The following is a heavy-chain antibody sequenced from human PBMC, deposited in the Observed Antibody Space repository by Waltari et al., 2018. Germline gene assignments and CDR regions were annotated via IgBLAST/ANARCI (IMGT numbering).Heavy chain of an antibody. Sequence: VQLVESGGGLVQPGRSLRLSCAASGFTFDDYAMHWVRQAPGKGLGEVSVSSLNSGNIGYADSVNGRFTISRDNAKNSLYLQMNSLRTGDTALYYCAKGHSGSYGLDSWGQGTLVTVSP. D-gene: IGHD1-26*01. V-gene: IGHV3-9*01. J-gene: IGHJ4*02. CDR3: AKGHSGSYGLDS. CDR1: GFTFDDYA. CDR2: SSLNSGNI.